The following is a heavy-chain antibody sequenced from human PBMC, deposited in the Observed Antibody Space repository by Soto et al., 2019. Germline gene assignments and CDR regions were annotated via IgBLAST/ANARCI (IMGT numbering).Heavy chain of an antibody. CDR2: MRASGGST. CDR3: AKGYCSSSSCEKLNPFRVKYYYNGMDV. CDR1: GFSFTSYA. D-gene: IGHD2-2*01. J-gene: IGHJ6*02. V-gene: IGHV3-23*01. Sequence: WGALTLFCAASGFSFTSYAMSWVLQAPGKWLELVVGMRASGGSTYYADSVKGRFTISRDSSKNTLYLQMITLRAEDTAVYHCAKGYCSSSSCEKLNPFRVKYYYNGMDVWGQGTTVTVSS.